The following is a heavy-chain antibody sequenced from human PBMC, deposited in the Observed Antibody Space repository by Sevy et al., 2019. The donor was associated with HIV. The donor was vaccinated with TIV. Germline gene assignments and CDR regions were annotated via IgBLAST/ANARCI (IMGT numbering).Heavy chain of an antibody. CDR1: GYTFTGYY. CDR3: ASAENYYDSSGYFTRFDY. D-gene: IGHD3-22*01. Sequence: ASVKVSCKASGYTFTGYYMHWVRQAPGQGLEWMGWINPNSGGTNYAQKFQGRVTMTRDTSISTAYMELSRLRSDDTAVYYCASAENYYDSSGYFTRFDYWSQGTLVTVSS. J-gene: IGHJ4*02. CDR2: INPNSGGT. V-gene: IGHV1-2*02.